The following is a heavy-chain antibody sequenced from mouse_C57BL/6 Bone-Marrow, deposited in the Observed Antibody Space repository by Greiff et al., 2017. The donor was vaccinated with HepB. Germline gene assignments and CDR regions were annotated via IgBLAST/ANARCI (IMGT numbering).Heavy chain of an antibody. J-gene: IGHJ1*03. CDR3: ARGPTVVATRGYWYFDV. V-gene: IGHV3-8*01. Sequence: EVQRVESGPGLAKPSQTLSLTCSVTGYSITSDYWNWIRKFPGNKLEYMGYISYSGSTYYNPSLKSRISITRDTSKNQYYLQLNSVTTEDTATYYCARGPTVVATRGYWYFDVWGTGTTVTVSS. CDR1: GYSITSDY. CDR2: ISYSGST. D-gene: IGHD1-1*01.